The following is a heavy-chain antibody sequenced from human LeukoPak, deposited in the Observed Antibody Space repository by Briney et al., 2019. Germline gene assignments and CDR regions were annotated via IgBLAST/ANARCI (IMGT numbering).Heavy chain of an antibody. CDR3: AKDEIPGNKVYDAFDI. Sequence: GGSLRLSCAASGFTFDNYAMHWVRQAPGKGLEWVSLISGHGGSTYYADSVKGRFTISRDNPKNMLYLQMNGLRAEDTAVYFCAKDEIPGNKVYDAFDIWGQGTKVTVSS. CDR2: ISGHGGST. J-gene: IGHJ3*02. D-gene: IGHD1-1*01. V-gene: IGHV3-43*02. CDR1: GFTFDNYA.